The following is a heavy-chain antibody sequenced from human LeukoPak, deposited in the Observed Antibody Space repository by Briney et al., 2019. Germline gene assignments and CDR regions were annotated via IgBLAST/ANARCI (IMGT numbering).Heavy chain of an antibody. CDR3: AREGSCSGGSCYYFEY. J-gene: IGHJ4*02. CDR1: GFTFSSYS. CDR2: ISSSSYI. Sequence: PGGSLRLSCAASGFTFSSYSMNWVRQAPGKGLEWVSSISSSSYIYYADSVKGRFTISRDNAKNSVYLQMKSLRAKDTAVYYCAREGSCSGGSCYYFEYWGQGTLVTVSS. V-gene: IGHV3-21*01. D-gene: IGHD2-15*01.